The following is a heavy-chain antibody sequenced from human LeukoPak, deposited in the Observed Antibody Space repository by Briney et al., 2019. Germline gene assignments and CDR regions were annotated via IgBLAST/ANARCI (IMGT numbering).Heavy chain of an antibody. V-gene: IGHV3-30*02. CDR1: GFTFSSYG. Sequence: GGSLRLSCAASGFTFSSYGMHWVRQAPGKGLEWVAFIRYDGSNKYYADSVKGRFTISRDNAKSTLYLQMNSLRAEDTAVYYCLTIVETTIDAFDIWGQGTMVTVSS. CDR2: IRYDGSNK. D-gene: IGHD1-26*01. J-gene: IGHJ3*02. CDR3: LTIVETTIDAFDI.